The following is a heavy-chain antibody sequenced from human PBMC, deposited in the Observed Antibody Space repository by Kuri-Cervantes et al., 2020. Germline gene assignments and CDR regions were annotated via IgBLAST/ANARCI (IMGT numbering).Heavy chain of an antibody. CDR3: ARQGGSSGYYHASDI. V-gene: IGHV4-59*08. J-gene: IGHJ3*02. CDR2: IYYSGST. CDR1: GGSISSYY. D-gene: IGHD3-22*01. Sequence: GSLRLSCTVSGGSISSYYWSWIRQPPGKGLEWIGYIYYSGSTNYNPSLKSRVTISVDTSKNQFSLKLSSVTAADTAVYYCARQGGSSGYYHASDIWGQGTMVTVSS.